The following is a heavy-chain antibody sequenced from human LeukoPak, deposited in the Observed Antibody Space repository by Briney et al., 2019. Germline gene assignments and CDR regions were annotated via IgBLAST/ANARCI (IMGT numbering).Heavy chain of an antibody. CDR3: ARGAGSSWFDY. CDR2: MNPDTGGT. D-gene: IGHD6-13*01. CDR1: GYRFNVNY. V-gene: IGHV1-2*02. J-gene: IGHJ4*02. Sequence: ASVKVSCKASGYRFNVNYIHWVRQAPGQGLGWMGWMNPDTGGTNFAQRFQGRVTMTRDTSIRTAYMELTRLTSDDTAVYYCARGAGSSWFDYWGQGTLATVSS.